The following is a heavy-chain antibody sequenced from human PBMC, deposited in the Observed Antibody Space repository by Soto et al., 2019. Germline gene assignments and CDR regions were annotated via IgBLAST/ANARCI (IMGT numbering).Heavy chain of an antibody. J-gene: IGHJ3*02. CDR2: IKQDGSQK. V-gene: IGHV3-7*04. Sequence: HPGGSLRLSCAASGFTFSNYWMSWVRQAPGKGLEWVANIKQDGSQKWYVDSVRGRFTVSRDNAKNSLDLQMNSLRAEDTAVYCCARGDYYCSSGPFSDAFDIWGQGTMVTVSS. CDR3: ARGDYYCSSGPFSDAFDI. CDR1: GFTFSNYW. D-gene: IGHD3-22*01.